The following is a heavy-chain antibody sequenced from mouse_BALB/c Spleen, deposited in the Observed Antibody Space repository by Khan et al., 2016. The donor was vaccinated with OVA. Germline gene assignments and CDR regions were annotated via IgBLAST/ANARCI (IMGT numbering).Heavy chain of an antibody. D-gene: IGHD1-2*01. CDR3: AKTARIKY. Sequence: QLEESGPGLVKPSQSLSLTCTVTGYSITSGYGWNWIRQFPGNKLEWMGYISYSGSTNYNPSLKIRISITRDKSKYQFFLQLNSVTTEVTATYSCAKTARIKYWGQGTTLTGSS. J-gene: IGHJ2*01. V-gene: IGHV3-2*02. CDR2: ISYSGST. CDR1: GYSITSGYG.